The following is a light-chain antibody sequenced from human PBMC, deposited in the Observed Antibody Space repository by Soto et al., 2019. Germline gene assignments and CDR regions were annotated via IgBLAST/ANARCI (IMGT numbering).Light chain of an antibody. J-gene: IGLJ2*01. Sequence: QLVLTQSPSASASLGASVKLTCTLRSGHSSYAIAWHQQQPEKGPRYLMKLNSDGSHSKGDGIPDRFSGSSSGAERYLTISSLRSEDEADYYCQTWGTGIHVVFGGGTKLTVL. CDR3: QTWGTGIHVV. CDR1: SGHSSYA. CDR2: LNSDGSH. V-gene: IGLV4-69*01.